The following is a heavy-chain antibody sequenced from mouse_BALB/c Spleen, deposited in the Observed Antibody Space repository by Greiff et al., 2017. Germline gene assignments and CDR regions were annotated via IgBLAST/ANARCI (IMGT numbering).Heavy chain of an antibody. CDR1: GYSITSDYA. CDR2: ISYSGST. Sequence: VQLKESGPGLVKPSQSLSLTCTVTGYSITSDYAWYWIRQFPGNKLEWMGYISYSGSTSYNPSLKSRISITRDTSKNQFFLQLNSVTTEDTATYYCARLTSFAYWGQGTLVTVSA. J-gene: IGHJ3*01. CDR3: ARLTSFAY. V-gene: IGHV3-2*02.